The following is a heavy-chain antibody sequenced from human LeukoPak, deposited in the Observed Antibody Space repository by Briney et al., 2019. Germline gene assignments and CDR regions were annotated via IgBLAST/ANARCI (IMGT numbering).Heavy chain of an antibody. CDR3: AKTPQLELDY. D-gene: IGHD1-1*01. CDR1: GFTFSSYA. CDR2: ISYDGSNK. V-gene: IGHV3-30*04. J-gene: IGHJ4*02. Sequence: PGGSLRLSCEASGFTFSSYAMHWVRQAPGKGLEWVAVISYDGSNKYYADSVKGRFTISRDNSKNTLYLQMNSLRAEDTAVYYCAKTPQLELDYWGQGTLVTVSS.